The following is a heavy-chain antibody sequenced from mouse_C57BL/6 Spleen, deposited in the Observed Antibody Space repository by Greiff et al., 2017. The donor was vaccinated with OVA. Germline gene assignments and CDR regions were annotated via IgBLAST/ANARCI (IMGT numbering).Heavy chain of an antibody. D-gene: IGHD2-3*01. V-gene: IGHV1-52*01. CDR2: IDPSASAT. J-gene: IGHJ3*01. CDR3: ARSSLIDDGYPLAD. CDR1: GYTFTSYW. Sequence: QVQLQQPGAELVRPGSSVKLSCKASGYTFTSYWMHWVKQRPIQGLEWIGNIDPSASATHYNQKFKDTATLTVDKSYSTAYMQLSSLTSEDSAVYYCARSSLIDDGYPLADWGQGTLVTVSA.